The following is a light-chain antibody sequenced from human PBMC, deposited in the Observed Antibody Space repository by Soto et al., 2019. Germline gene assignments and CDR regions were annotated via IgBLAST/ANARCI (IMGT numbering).Light chain of an antibody. CDR3: QQDGSSPQFR. J-gene: IGKJ4*02. Sequence: EIVLTQSPGTLSLSPGERATLSCRASQSVSSSYLAGYPQKPGQAPRILIYGASSRATGIPDRFSGSGSGTDFTLTISGLEPEDFAVYYCQQDGSSPQFRFGGGTKVEIK. CDR2: GAS. V-gene: IGKV3-20*01. CDR1: QSVSSSY.